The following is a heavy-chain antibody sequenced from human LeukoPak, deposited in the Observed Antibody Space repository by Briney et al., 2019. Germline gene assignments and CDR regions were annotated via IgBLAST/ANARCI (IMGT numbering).Heavy chain of an antibody. Sequence: GGSLRLSCAASGFTFSSYSMNWVRQAPGKGLEWVSYISSSSSTIYYADSVKGRFTISRDNAKNSLYLQMNSLRAEDTAVYYCARDVGSWYDVYYYYMDVWGKGTTVTVSS. D-gene: IGHD6-13*01. CDR2: ISSSSSTI. V-gene: IGHV3-48*01. J-gene: IGHJ6*03. CDR1: GFTFSSYS. CDR3: ARDVGSWYDVYYYYMDV.